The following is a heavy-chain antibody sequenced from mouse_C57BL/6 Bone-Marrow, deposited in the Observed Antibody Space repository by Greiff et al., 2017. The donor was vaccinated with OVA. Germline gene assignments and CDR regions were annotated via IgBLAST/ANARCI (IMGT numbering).Heavy chain of an antibody. CDR1: GYTFTSYG. D-gene: IGHD1-1*01. CDR3: ASDLEYYCCSGGWYFDV. CDR2: IYIGNGYT. J-gene: IGHJ1*03. V-gene: IGHV1-58*01. Sequence: EVQLQQSGAELVRPGSSVKMSCKTSGYTFTSYGINWVKQRPGPGLEWNGYIYIGNGYTEYNEKFKGKATLNSDTSSSTAYIQHSSRTSEEPPSYFCASDLEYYCCSGGWYFDVWGTGTAVTVSS.